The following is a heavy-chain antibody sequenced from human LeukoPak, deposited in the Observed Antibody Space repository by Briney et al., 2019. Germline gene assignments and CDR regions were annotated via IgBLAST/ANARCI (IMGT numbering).Heavy chain of an antibody. CDR1: GFTFDDYG. Sequence: GGSLRLSCAASGFTFDDYGMSWVRQAPGKGMEWVSGINWNGDSTRYADSVKGRFTISRDNAKDSLYLQMNNLRAEDTAVYYCARPRGCGSARCNNFDSWGQGTLVTVSS. CDR2: INWNGDST. CDR3: ARPRGCGSARCNNFDS. V-gene: IGHV3-20*04. D-gene: IGHD2-2*01. J-gene: IGHJ4*02.